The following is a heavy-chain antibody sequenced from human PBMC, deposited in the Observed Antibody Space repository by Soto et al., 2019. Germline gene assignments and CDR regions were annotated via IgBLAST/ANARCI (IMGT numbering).Heavy chain of an antibody. CDR3: ARDGVRATGFFGYFDY. V-gene: IGHV3-20*04. D-gene: IGHD3-3*01. J-gene: IGHJ4*02. CDR2: INWNGGST. Sequence: PGGSLRLSCAASGFTFDDYGMSWVRQAPGKGLEWVSCINWNGGSTGYADSVKGRFTISRDNSKNTLYLQMNSLRAEDMAVYYCARDGVRATGFFGYFDYWGQGALGTVSS. CDR1: GFTFDDYG.